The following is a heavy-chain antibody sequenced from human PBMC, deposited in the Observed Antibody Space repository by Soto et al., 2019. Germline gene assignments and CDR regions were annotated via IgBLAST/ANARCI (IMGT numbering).Heavy chain of an antibody. J-gene: IGHJ4*02. CDR2: ISSSSSYI. CDR3: ARVRSSGWYCSDY. V-gene: IGHV3-21*01. D-gene: IGHD6-19*01. CDR1: GFTFSSYS. Sequence: GGSLRLSCAASGFTFSSYSMNWVRQAPGKGLEWVSSISSSSSYIYYADSVKGRFTISRDNAKNSLYLQMNSLRAEDTAVYYCARVRSSGWYCSDYWGQGTLVTVSS.